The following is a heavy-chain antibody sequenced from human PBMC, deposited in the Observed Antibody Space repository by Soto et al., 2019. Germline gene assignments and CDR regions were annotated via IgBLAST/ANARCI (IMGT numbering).Heavy chain of an antibody. CDR2: ISNDGNNK. V-gene: IGHV3-30*18. CDR3: AKGNRSRYKGGIDY. J-gene: IGHJ4*02. Sequence: QVQLVESGGGVGQPGRSLRLSCAASGFIFSSYGMHWVRQAPGKGLEWVAVISNDGNNKYYADSVKGRFTISRDNSNNTLFLQMNSLRDEDTAVYYCAKGNRSRYKGGIDYWGQGTLVTVSS. D-gene: IGHD1-20*01. CDR1: GFIFSSYG.